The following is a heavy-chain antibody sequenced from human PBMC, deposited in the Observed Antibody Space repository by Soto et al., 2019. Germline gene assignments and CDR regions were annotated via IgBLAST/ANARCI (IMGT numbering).Heavy chain of an antibody. V-gene: IGHV2-5*01. Sequence: QITLKESGPTLVKPTQTLTLTCTFSGFSLSTSGVGVGWIRQPPGQALEWLALIYWNDDKRYSPSLKSRITITKDTSKNQVVLTMTNMDPVDTATYYCAHTNDGYNTRARNNYCDYWGQGTLVTVSS. CDR2: IYWNDDK. CDR3: AHTNDGYNTRARNNYCDY. D-gene: IGHD5-12*01. CDR1: GFSLSTSGVG. J-gene: IGHJ4*02.